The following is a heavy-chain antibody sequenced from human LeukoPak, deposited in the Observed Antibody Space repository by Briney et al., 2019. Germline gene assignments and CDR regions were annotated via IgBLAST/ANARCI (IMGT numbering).Heavy chain of an antibody. CDR2: MNPNSGNT. V-gene: IGHV1-8*01. J-gene: IGHJ4*02. CDR1: GYTFTSYD. Sequence: ASVKVSCKASGYTFTSYDINWVRQVTGQGLEWMGWMNPNSGNTGYAQKFQGRVTMTRNTSISTAYMELSSLRSEDTAVYYCARGSRLLSTVTSSPGDYWGQGTLVTVSS. CDR3: ARGSRLLSTVTSSPGDY. D-gene: IGHD4-17*01.